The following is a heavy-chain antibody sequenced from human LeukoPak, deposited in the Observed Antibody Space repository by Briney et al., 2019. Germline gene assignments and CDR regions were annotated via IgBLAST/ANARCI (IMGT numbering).Heavy chain of an antibody. CDR2: INHSGTT. J-gene: IGHJ4*02. CDR3: ARRRFYDLWSAYYFDY. CDR1: GGSFSGYY. V-gene: IGHV4-34*01. Sequence: PSETLSLTCAVCGGSFSGYYWSWIRQPPGKGLEWIGEINHSGTTNYNPSLKSRVTISVDTSKNQFSLKLSSVTAADTAVYYCARRRFYDLWSAYYFDYWGQGPLVTVSS. D-gene: IGHD3-3*01.